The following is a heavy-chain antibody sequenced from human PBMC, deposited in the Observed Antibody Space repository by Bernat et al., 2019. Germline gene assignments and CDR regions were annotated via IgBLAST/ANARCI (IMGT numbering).Heavy chain of an antibody. J-gene: IGHJ4*02. CDR1: GFSLSTSDMC. D-gene: IGHD6-6*01. V-gene: IGHV2-70*01. CDR2: IDWDDDK. Sequence: QVTLRESGPALVKPTQTLTLTCTFPGFSLSTSDMCVSWIRQPPGKALEWLALIDWDDDKYYSTSLKTRLTISKDTSKNQVVLTMTNMDPVDTATYYCARIQYSSSSFDYWGQGTLVTVSS. CDR3: ARIQYSSSSFDY.